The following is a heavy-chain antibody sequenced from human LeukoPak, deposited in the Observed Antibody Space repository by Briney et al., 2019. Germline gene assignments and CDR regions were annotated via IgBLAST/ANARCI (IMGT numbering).Heavy chain of an antibody. CDR2: MNPNSGNT. D-gene: IGHD3-3*01. Sequence: ASVKVSCKASGYTFTSYDINWVRQATGQGLEWMGWMNPNSGNTGYAQKFQGRVAMTRDTSISTAYMELSRLRSDDTAVYYCARDQITPFWSGYHNFDYWGQGTLVTVSS. V-gene: IGHV1-8*01. CDR1: GYTFTSYD. CDR3: ARDQITPFWSGYHNFDY. J-gene: IGHJ4*02.